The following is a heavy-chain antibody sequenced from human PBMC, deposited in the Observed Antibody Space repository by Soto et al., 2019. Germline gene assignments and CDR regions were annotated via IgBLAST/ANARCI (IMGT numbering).Heavy chain of an antibody. CDR2: INHSGST. CDR3: ARGSVGLTGKTPFGR. Sequence: SETLSLTCAVYGGSFSGYYWSWIRQPPGKGLEWIGEINHSGSTNYNPSLKSRVTISVDTSKNQFSLKLSSVTAADTAVYYCARGSVGLTGKTPFGRWGQGTLVTVSS. V-gene: IGHV4-34*01. D-gene: IGHD3-9*01. CDR1: GGSFSGYY. J-gene: IGHJ4*02.